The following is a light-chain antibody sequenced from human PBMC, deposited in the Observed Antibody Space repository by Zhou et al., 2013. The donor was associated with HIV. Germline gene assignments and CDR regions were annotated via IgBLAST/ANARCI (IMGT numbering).Light chain of an antibody. Sequence: DIQMTQSPSSLSASIGDRVTIACRASQSISNYLNWSQQKPGKAPKLLIYTASRLQSGVPSTFSGSGSGTDFTLTISSLQPEDFATYYCQQYNSYPITFGQGTRLEIK. CDR2: TAS. J-gene: IGKJ5*01. V-gene: IGKV1-16*01. CDR1: QSISNY. CDR3: QQYNSYPIT.